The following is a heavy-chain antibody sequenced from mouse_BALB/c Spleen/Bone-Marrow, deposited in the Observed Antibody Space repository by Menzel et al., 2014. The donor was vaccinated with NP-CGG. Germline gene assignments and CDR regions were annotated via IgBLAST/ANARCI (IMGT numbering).Heavy chain of an antibody. Sequence: LVKTGASVKISCKASGYSFTGYYMHWVKQSHGKSLEWIGYISCYNGATSYNQKFKGKATFTVDTSSSTAYMQFNSLASEDSAVYYCATGSSYWCFDVWGAGTTVTVSS. V-gene: IGHV1S34*01. J-gene: IGHJ1*01. D-gene: IGHD1-1*01. CDR2: ISCYNGAT. CDR3: ATGSSYWCFDV. CDR1: GYSFTGYY.